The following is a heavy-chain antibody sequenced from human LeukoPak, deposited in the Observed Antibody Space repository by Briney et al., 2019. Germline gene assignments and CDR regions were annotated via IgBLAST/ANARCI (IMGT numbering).Heavy chain of an antibody. V-gene: IGHV4-34*01. CDR3: ARGNYYDSSGYYDY. Sequence: PSEILSLTCAVYGGSFSGYYWSWIRQPPGKGLEWIGEINHSGSTNYNPSLKSRVTISVDTSKNQFSLKLSSVTAADTAVYYCARGNYYDSSGYYDYWGQGTLVTVSS. CDR2: INHSGST. D-gene: IGHD3-22*01. CDR1: GGSFSGYY. J-gene: IGHJ4*02.